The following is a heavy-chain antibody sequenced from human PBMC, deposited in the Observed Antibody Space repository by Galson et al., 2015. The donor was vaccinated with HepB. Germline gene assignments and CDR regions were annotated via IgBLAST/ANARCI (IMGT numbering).Heavy chain of an antibody. D-gene: IGHD3-22*01. CDR2: IIPIFGTA. V-gene: IGHV1-69*06. CDR3: ASSQDYYDSSGYDEYFQH. Sequence: SVKVSCKASGGTFSSYAISWVRQAPGQGLEWMGGIIPIFGTANYAQKLQGRVTITADKSTSTAYMELSSLRSEDTAVYYCASSQDYYDSSGYDEYFQHWGQGTLVTVSS. J-gene: IGHJ1*01. CDR1: GGTFSSYA.